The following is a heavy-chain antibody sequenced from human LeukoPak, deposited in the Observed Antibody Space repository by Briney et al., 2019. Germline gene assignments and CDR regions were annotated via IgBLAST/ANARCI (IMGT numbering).Heavy chain of an antibody. D-gene: IGHD3/OR15-3a*01. CDR3: ARGRDWDILTYFDY. CDR2: IYYSGST. J-gene: IGHJ4*02. V-gene: IGHV4-59*01. CDR1: GGSISSYY. Sequence: SETLSLTCTVSGGSISSYYWSWIRQPPGKGLEWIGYIYYSGSTNYNPSLKSRVTTSVDTSKNQFSLKLSSVTAADTAVYYCARGRDWDILTYFDYWGQGTLVTVSS.